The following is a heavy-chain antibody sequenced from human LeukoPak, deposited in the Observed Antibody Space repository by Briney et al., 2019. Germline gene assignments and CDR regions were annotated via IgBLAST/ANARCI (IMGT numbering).Heavy chain of an antibody. J-gene: IGHJ6*03. V-gene: IGHV4-4*07. CDR3: ARVLGPTYYYYYYMDV. CDR1: GGSISSYY. CDR2: IYTSGST. D-gene: IGHD1-26*01. Sequence: SETPSLTCTVSGGSISSYYWSWIRQPAGKGLEWIGRIYTSGSTNYNASLKSRVIMSVDTSKNQFSLKLSSVTAADTAVYYCARVLGPTYYYYYYMDVWGKGTTVTVSS.